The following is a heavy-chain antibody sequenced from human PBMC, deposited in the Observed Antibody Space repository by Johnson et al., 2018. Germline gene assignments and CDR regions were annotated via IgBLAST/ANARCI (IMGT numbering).Heavy chain of an antibody. J-gene: IGHJ3*01. V-gene: IGHV3-73*02. CDR2: IRSKSNNYAT. CDR3: AYDSSQMTEICDV. D-gene: IGHD3-22*01. Sequence: VQLQESGGGLVQPGGSLKLSCAGSGFAFSDSAVHWVRQASGKGLEWVGRIRSKSNNYATAHAAPVRDRFTVSRVDSKNTVYLQMNSLRVEDTAIYFCAYDSSQMTEICDVGGQGKTVTVSS. CDR1: GFAFSDSA.